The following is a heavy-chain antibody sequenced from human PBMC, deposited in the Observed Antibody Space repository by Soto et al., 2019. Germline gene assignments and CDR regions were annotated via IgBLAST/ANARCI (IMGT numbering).Heavy chain of an antibody. D-gene: IGHD6-19*01. CDR1: GFNFNNYG. CDR3: ARPHGSGSVSYALDV. Sequence: QVRMVEYGGGVVQPGRSLRLSYAASGFNFNNYGVHWVSQAPGKGLEWLAVIWADGSSNYHADSVKGRFAVSRDNSKNTLYLQMNSLKTEDTAVYYCARPHGSGSVSYALDVWRQGTFVTVSS. J-gene: IGHJ3*01. V-gene: IGHV3-33*01. CDR2: IWADGSSN.